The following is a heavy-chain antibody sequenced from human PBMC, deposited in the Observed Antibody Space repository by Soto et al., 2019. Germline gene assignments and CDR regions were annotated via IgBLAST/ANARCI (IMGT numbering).Heavy chain of an antibody. V-gene: IGHV3-30-3*01. J-gene: IGHJ6*02. CDR1: EFTFDTYG. Sequence: GGSLRLSCVASEFTFDTYGIHWVRQAPGKGLQWVALISYEGSNTYYADSVRGRFTISRDNSKNALYLQMNTLRPEDTGVYYCARVTPGNNLYYFSGLDFWGQGTSVTVSS. CDR3: ARVTPGNNLYYFSGLDF. D-gene: IGHD1-1*01. CDR2: ISYEGSNT.